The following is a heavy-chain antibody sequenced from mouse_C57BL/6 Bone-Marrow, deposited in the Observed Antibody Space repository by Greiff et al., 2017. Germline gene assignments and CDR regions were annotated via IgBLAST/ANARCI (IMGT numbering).Heavy chain of an antibody. CDR2: ISYDGSN. Sequence: EVKLQESGPGLVKPSQSLSLTCSVTGYSITSGYYWNWIRQFPGNKLEWMGYISYDGSNNYNPSLKNRISITRDTSKNQFFLKLNSVTTEDTATYYCAREPSYYGSSHWYFDVWGTGTTVTVSS. CDR1: GYSITSGYY. D-gene: IGHD1-1*01. V-gene: IGHV3-6*01. J-gene: IGHJ1*03. CDR3: AREPSYYGSSHWYFDV.